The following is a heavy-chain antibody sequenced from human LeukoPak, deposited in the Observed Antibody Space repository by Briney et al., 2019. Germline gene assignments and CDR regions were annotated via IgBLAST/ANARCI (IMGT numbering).Heavy chain of an antibody. CDR3: AKDYYGSGSLSSMDV. Sequence: GGSLRLSCAASGFTFSSYAMSWVRQAPGKGLEWVSAISGSGGSTYYADSVKGRFTISRDNSKNTLYLQMNSLRAEDTAVYYCAKDYYGSGSLSSMDVWGQGTTVTVSS. CDR2: ISGSGGST. J-gene: IGHJ6*02. CDR1: GFTFSSYA. V-gene: IGHV3-23*01. D-gene: IGHD3-10*01.